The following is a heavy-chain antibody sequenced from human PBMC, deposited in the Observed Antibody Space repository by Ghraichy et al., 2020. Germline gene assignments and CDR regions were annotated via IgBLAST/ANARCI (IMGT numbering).Heavy chain of an antibody. J-gene: IGHJ4*02. Sequence: GGSLRLSCAASGFTFSNAWMNWVRQAPGKGLEWVGRIKSKTDGLTTDYAAPVKGRFTISRDDSKHTLSLKMNSLETEDTALYYCIPDRCSTNSCFDSWGQGTLITVSS. CDR3: IPDRCSTNSCFDS. D-gene: IGHD2-2*01. CDR1: GFTFSNAW. V-gene: IGHV3-15*01. CDR2: IKSKTDGLTT.